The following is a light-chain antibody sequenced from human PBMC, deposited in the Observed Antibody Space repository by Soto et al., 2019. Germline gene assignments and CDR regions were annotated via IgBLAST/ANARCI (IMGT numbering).Light chain of an antibody. CDR2: EVS. V-gene: IGLV2-8*01. CDR1: SSEVGGYNY. CDR3: SSYAGSNNQV. Sequence: QSVLTQPPSASGSPGQSVTISCTGTSSEVGGYNYVSWYQQHPGKAPKLMIYEVSKRPSGVPDRFSGSKSGNTASLTVSGLQAEDEADYYCSSYAGSNNQVFGTGTKVNVL. J-gene: IGLJ1*01.